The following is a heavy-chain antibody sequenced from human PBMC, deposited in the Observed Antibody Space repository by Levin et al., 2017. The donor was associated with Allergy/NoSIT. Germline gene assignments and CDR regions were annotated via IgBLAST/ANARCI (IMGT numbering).Heavy chain of an antibody. D-gene: IGHD3-3*01. CDR2: INSDGSST. Sequence: GGSLRLSCAASGFTFSSYWMHWVRQAPGKGLVWVSRINSDGSSTSYADSVKGRFTISRDNAKNTLYLQMNSLRAEDTAVYYCARGVTIFGVVIYGMDGWGQGTTVTVSS. CDR1: GFTFSSYW. CDR3: ARGVTIFGVVIYGMDG. V-gene: IGHV3-74*01. J-gene: IGHJ6*02.